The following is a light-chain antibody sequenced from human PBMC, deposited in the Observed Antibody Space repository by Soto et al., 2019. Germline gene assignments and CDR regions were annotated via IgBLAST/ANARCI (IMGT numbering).Light chain of an antibody. CDR3: QQYNNSPPYT. V-gene: IGKV3-15*01. CDR2: GAS. J-gene: IGKJ2*01. CDR1: QSVSSN. Sequence: EIVMTQSPATLSVSPGERATLSCRASQSVSSNLAWYQQKPGQAPRLLIYGASTRATGIPARFSGSGSATEYTLTISSLQSEDFAVYYCQQYNNSPPYTFGQGTKLEIK.